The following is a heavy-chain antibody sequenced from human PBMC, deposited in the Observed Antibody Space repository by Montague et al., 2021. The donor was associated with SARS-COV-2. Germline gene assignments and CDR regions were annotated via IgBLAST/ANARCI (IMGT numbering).Heavy chain of an antibody. D-gene: IGHD1-14*01. CDR1: GDSISSYY. CDR2: IYTSGST. Sequence: SETLSLTCTVSGDSISSYYWSWIQQPAGKGLEWIGLIYTSGSTNYNPSLKSRVTMSLDTSKNQFSLKLRSVTAADTAVYYCARGSFGMGAFDIWGKGTMVTVSS. V-gene: IGHV4-4*07. J-gene: IGHJ3*02. CDR3: ARGSFGMGAFDI.